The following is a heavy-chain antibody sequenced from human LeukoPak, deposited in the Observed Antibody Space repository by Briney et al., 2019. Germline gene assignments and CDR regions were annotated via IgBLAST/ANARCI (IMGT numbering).Heavy chain of an antibody. CDR1: GYPFSMST. CDR3: ARCGPSVTMFFDY. Sequence: ASVKVSCKASGYPFSMSTIAWVRQAPGQGLEWMRFISADNGNTNYAQKFQGRVTMTTDTSTSTAYMDLRSLRRDDTAVYYCARCGPSVTMFFDYWGQGTLVTVSS. V-gene: IGHV1-18*01. J-gene: IGHJ4*02. D-gene: IGHD4-17*01. CDR2: ISADNGNT.